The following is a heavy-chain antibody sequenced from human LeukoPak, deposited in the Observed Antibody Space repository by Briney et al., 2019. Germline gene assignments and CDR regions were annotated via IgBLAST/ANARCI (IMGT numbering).Heavy chain of an antibody. CDR1: GFTFDDYA. Sequence: GGSLRLSCTASGFTFDDYAMHWVRQAPGKGLEWVSGISWDGGSIGYADSVKGRFTISRDNAKNSLYLQMNSLRAEDTAVYYCARDLVKGYDDAFDIWGQGTMVTVSS. CDR3: ARDLVKGYDDAFDI. CDR2: ISWDGGSI. J-gene: IGHJ3*02. D-gene: IGHD2-2*01. V-gene: IGHV3-9*01.